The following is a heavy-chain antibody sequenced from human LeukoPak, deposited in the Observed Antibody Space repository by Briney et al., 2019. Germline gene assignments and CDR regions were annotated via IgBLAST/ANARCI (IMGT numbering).Heavy chain of an antibody. V-gene: IGHV4-59*01. CDR2: IHYSGRA. CDR1: GDSISGSY. D-gene: IGHD3-16*01. CDR3: VKFGVHNDMGV. Sequence: SEALSLTCTVSGDSISGSYWTWVRQPPGQGLEWIGQIHYSGRADYNPSLKRRITISVDTSKNQMSLTLTSVTAADTAIYYCVKFGVHNDMGVWGQGTTVTVSS. J-gene: IGHJ6*02.